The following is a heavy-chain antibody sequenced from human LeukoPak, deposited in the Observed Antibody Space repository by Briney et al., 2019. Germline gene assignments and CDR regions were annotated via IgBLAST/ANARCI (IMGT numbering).Heavy chain of an antibody. CDR1: GFTFSSYS. J-gene: IGHJ4*02. CDR3: AKELYSSSLDFDY. CDR2: ISSSSSYI. V-gene: IGHV3-21*04. Sequence: GGSLRLSCAASGFTFSSYSMNWVRQAPGKGLEWVSSISSSSSYIYYADSVKGRFTISRDNSKNTLYLQMNSLRAEDTAVYYCAKELYSSSLDFDYWGQGTLVTVSS. D-gene: IGHD6-13*01.